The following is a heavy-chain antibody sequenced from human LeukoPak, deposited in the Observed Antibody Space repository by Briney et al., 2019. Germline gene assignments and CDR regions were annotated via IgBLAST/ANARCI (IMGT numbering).Heavy chain of an antibody. Sequence: ASVKVSCKASGYTFTGYYMHWVRQAPGQGLEWMGWINPNSGGTNYAQKFQGRVTMTRDTSISTAYMELSRLRSEDTAVYYCARIRDGYNPMYYFDYWGQGTLVTVSS. CDR3: ARIRDGYNPMYYFDY. CDR1: GYTFTGYY. J-gene: IGHJ4*02. V-gene: IGHV1-2*02. D-gene: IGHD5-24*01. CDR2: INPNSGGT.